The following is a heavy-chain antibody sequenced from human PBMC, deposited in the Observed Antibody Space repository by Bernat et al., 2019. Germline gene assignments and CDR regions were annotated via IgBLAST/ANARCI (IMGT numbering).Heavy chain of an antibody. V-gene: IGHV1-46*01. D-gene: IGHD3-10*01. J-gene: IGHJ6*02. CDR2: INPSGGST. CDR3: ARSHELGFGEPICYYYGMDV. Sequence: QVQLVQSGAEVKKPGASVKVSCKASGYTFTSYYMHWVRQAPGQGLEWMGIINPSGGSTSYAQKFQGRVTMTRDTSTSTVYMELSSLRSEDTAVYYCARSHELGFGEPICYYYGMDVWGQGTTVTVSS. CDR1: GYTFTSYY.